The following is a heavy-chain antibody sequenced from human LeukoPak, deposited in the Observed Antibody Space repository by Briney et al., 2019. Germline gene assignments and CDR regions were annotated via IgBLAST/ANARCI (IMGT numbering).Heavy chain of an antibody. CDR3: ARSDPLYYYDSRGSPDYYMDV. Sequence: SETLSLTCTVSGGSISSYYWSWIRQPPGKGLEWIGYIYSSGGTNYNPSLKSRVTISVDTSKNQFSMKLSSVTAADTAVYYCARSDPLYYYDSRGSPDYYMDVWGKRTTVSVSS. CDR2: IYSSGGT. D-gene: IGHD3-22*01. CDR1: GGSISSYY. V-gene: IGHV4-4*09. J-gene: IGHJ6*03.